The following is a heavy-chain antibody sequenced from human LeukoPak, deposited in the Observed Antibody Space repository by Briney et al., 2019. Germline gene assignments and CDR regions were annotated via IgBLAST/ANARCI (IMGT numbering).Heavy chain of an antibody. CDR2: IYYSGST. D-gene: IGHD3-10*01. CDR1: GGSISSYY. V-gene: IGHV4-59*01. Sequence: PSETLSLTCAVYGGSISSYYWSWIRQPPGKGLEWIGYIYYSGSTNYNPSLKSRVTISVDTSKNQFSLKLSSVTAADTAVYYCARDYGSGSYYNPWGQGTLVTVSS. CDR3: ARDYGSGSYYNP. J-gene: IGHJ5*02.